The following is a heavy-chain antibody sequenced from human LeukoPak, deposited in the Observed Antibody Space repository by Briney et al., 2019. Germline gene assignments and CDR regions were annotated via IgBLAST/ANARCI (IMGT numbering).Heavy chain of an antibody. J-gene: IGHJ1*01. V-gene: IGHV5-51*01. CDR3: ARHTGEGSHFQH. Sequence: GESLKISCKASGYTFTNYWIGWVRQMPGKGLEWVGIIYPGDSDTRYSPSFRGQVIISADKSIRTAYLQWTSLKASDTAMYYCARHTGEGSHFQHWGRGSLVTVSS. D-gene: IGHD3-16*01. CDR2: IYPGDSDT. CDR1: GYTFTNYW.